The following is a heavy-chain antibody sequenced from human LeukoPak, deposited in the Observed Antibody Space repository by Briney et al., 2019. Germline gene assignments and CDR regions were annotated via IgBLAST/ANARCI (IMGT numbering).Heavy chain of an antibody. V-gene: IGHV3-23*01. CDR1: GFTFSSYG. D-gene: IGHD2-2*01. CDR2: ISGSGGST. Sequence: GGSLRLSCAASGFTFSSYGMHWVRQAPGKGREWVSAISGSGGSTYYADSVKGRFTLSRDNSKNTLYLQMSSLRAEDTAVYYCAKDVVVVPAADFDYWGQGTLVTVSS. CDR3: AKDVVVVPAADFDY. J-gene: IGHJ4*02.